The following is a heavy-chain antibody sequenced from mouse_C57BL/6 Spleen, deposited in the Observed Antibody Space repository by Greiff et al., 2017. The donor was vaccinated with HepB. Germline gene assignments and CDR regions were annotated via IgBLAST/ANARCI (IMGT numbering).Heavy chain of an antibody. CDR2: IYPGSGST. Sequence: VQLQQPGAELVKPGASVKMSCKASGYTFTSYWITWVKQRPGQGLEWIGDIYPGSGSTNYNEKFKSKATLTVDTSSSTAYMQLSSLTSEDSAVYYCARETAQATWYFDYWGQGTTLTVSS. D-gene: IGHD3-2*02. J-gene: IGHJ2*01. V-gene: IGHV1-55*01. CDR3: ARETAQATWYFDY. CDR1: GYTFTSYW.